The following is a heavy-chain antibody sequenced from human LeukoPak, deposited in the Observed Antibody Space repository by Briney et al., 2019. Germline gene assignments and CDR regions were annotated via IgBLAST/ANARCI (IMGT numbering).Heavy chain of an antibody. D-gene: IGHD2-15*01. CDR1: GYTFTSYD. J-gene: IGHJ5*02. Sequence: ASVTVSCKASGYTFTSYDINWVRQATGQGLEWMGWMNPNSGNTGYAQKFQGRVTMTRNTSISTAYMELSSLRSEDTAVYYCALNLYCSGGSCYSSNWFDPWGQGTLVTVSS. CDR2: MNPNSGNT. V-gene: IGHV1-8*01. CDR3: ALNLYCSGGSCYSSNWFDP.